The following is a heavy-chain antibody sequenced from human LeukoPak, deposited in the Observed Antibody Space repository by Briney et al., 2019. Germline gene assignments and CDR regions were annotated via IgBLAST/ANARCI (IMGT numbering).Heavy chain of an antibody. CDR1: GFTFSNYA. V-gene: IGHV3-23*01. CDR3: AKEWGIVVVPAAMPGYNWFDP. CDR2: IRGSGGST. D-gene: IGHD2-2*01. Sequence: GGSLRLSCAASGFTFSNYAMSWVRQAPGKGLEWVSAIRGSGGSTYYADSVKGRFTISRDNSKNTLYLQMNSLRAEDTAVYYCAKEWGIVVVPAAMPGYNWFDPWGQGTLVTVSS. J-gene: IGHJ5*02.